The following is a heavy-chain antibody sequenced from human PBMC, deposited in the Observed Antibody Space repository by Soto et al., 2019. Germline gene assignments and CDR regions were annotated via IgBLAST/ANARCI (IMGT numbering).Heavy chain of an antibody. CDR2: IIPIFGTA. D-gene: IGHD2-21*02. J-gene: IGHJ3*02. V-gene: IGHV1-69*01. Sequence: QVQLVQSGAEVKKPGSSVKVSCKASGGTFSSYAISWVRQAPGHGLEWMGGIIPIFGTANYAQKFQGRVTITADESTSTAYMELSSLRSEDTAVYYCATLSFGDCYSRVCAFDIWGQGTMVTVSS. CDR3: ATLSFGDCYSRVCAFDI. CDR1: GGTFSSYA.